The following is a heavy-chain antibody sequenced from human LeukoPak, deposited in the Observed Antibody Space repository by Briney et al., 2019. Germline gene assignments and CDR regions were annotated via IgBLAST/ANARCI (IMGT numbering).Heavy chain of an antibody. Sequence: GRSLRLFCAVSGFTFSSYGMLWVRQAPGKGREWVAVIWYDGSNKEYADSVKGRFTIARDNSKKTLYLQMNSLRAEDTAVYYCARRNSGWYGPDYWGQGTLVTVSS. CDR1: GFTFSSYG. CDR2: IWYDGSNK. J-gene: IGHJ4*02. CDR3: ARRNSGWYGPDY. V-gene: IGHV3-33*01. D-gene: IGHD6-19*01.